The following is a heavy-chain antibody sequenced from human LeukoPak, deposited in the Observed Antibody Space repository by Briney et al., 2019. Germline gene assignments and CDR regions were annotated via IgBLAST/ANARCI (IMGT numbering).Heavy chain of an antibody. CDR1: GFTFSSCG. CDR2: IWHDGSNK. D-gene: IGHD4-17*01. CDR3: ARAWSGDGGDAFDI. V-gene: IGHV3-33*01. Sequence: GRSLRLSCAASGFTFSSCGVHWVRQAPGKGLEWVAVIWHDGSNKYYADSVKGRFTISRDNSKNTLYLQMNSLRAEDTAVYYCARAWSGDGGDAFDIWGQGTMVTVSS. J-gene: IGHJ3*02.